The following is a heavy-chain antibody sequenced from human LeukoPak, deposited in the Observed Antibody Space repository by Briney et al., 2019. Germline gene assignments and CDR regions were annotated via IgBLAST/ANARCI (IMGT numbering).Heavy chain of an antibody. V-gene: IGHV4-34*01. Sequence: SETLSLTCAVYGGSFSGYYWSWIRQPPGKGLEWIGEINHSGSTNYNPPLKSRVTISVDTSKNQFSLKLSSVTAADTAVYYCARGHHGRLEGYGMDVWGQGTTVTVSS. CDR2: INHSGST. J-gene: IGHJ6*02. CDR1: GGSFSGYY. CDR3: ARGHHGRLEGYGMDV. D-gene: IGHD1-1*01.